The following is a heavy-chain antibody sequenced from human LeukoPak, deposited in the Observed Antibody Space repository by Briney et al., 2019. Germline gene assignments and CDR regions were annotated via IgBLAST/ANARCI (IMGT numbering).Heavy chain of an antibody. CDR2: IYTTGIT. V-gene: IGHV4-4*07. Sequence: PETLSLTCTVSGGSIRSYYWNWIRQPAGKGLEWIGRIYTTGITNYNPSLKTRVTMSVDTSKNDFSLKLSSVTAADTAVYYCARDRDWNYWFDAWGQRALVTVST. CDR1: GGSIRSYY. D-gene: IGHD1-7*01. J-gene: IGHJ5*02. CDR3: ARDRDWNYWFDA.